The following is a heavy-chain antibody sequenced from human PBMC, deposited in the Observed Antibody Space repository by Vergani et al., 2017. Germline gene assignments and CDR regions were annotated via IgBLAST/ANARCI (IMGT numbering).Heavy chain of an antibody. V-gene: IGHV3-9*01. J-gene: IGHJ2*01. CDR1: GFTFDDYA. Sequence: EVQLVESGGGLVQPGRSLRLSCAASGFTFDDYAMHWVRQAPGKGLEWVSGINWNSDSIAYAGSVKGRFTISRDNAKNSLYLQMNSLRAEDTALYYCVKDRAASGNCWYFDLWGRGTLVTVSS. CDR3: VKDRAASGNCWYFDL. D-gene: IGHD6-13*01. CDR2: INWNSDSI.